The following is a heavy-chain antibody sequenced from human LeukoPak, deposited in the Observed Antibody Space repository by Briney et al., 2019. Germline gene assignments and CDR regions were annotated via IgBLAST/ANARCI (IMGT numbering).Heavy chain of an antibody. V-gene: IGHV1-2*02. D-gene: IGHD1-26*01. CDR2: INPNSGGT. CDR1: GYTFTGYY. J-gene: IGHJ3*02. CDR3: ARGPSGSFPDDAFDI. Sequence: ASVKVSCKASGYTFTGYYMHWVRQAPGQGLEWKGWINPNSGGTNYAQKFQGRVTMTRDTSISTAYMELSRLRSDDTAVYYCARGPSGSFPDDAFDIWGQGTLVTVSS.